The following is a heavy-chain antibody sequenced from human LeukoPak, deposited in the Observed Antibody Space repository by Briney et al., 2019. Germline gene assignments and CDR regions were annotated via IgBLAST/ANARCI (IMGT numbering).Heavy chain of an antibody. CDR2: ISYDGTNK. J-gene: IGHJ4*02. CDR1: GFSFSSYA. D-gene: IGHD6-13*01. V-gene: IGHV3-30-3*01. Sequence: GGSLRLSCAASGFSFSSYAMHWVRQAPGKGLKWVAVISYDGTNKHHADSVKGRFTISRDNSKNTLYLQMNSLRTEDTAVYYCAREDQQLADYWGQGTLVTVSS. CDR3: AREDQQLADY.